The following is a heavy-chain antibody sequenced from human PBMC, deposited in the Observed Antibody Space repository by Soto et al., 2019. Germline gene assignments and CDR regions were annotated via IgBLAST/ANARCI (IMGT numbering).Heavy chain of an antibody. V-gene: IGHV3-23*01. D-gene: IGHD2-2*01. CDR2: VSGSGGST. CDR1: GFTFSSYA. CDR3: AKGINVGYCSSTSCQPLDV. Sequence: GGSLRLSCGASGFTFSSYAMSWVRQAPGKGLEWVSGVSGSGGSTYHADSVKGRFTISRDNSKNTVDLQMNSLRAEDTAVYYCAKGINVGYCSSTSCQPLDVWGQGTTVTVSS. J-gene: IGHJ6*02.